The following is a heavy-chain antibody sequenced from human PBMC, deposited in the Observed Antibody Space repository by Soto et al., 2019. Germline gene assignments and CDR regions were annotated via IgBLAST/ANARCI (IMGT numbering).Heavy chain of an antibody. CDR3: ARGGQDFWSGPFDY. Sequence: SETLSLTCTFSCGSIINYFCNWIRQPAGKVLEWIGRIDNSGSTNYNPSLKSRITMSANTSRNQFSLKLNSVTAEDTAVYYCARGGQDFWSGPFDYWGQGPLVTVSS. V-gene: IGHV4-4*07. CDR2: IDNSGST. CDR1: CGSIINYF. J-gene: IGHJ4*02. D-gene: IGHD3-3*01.